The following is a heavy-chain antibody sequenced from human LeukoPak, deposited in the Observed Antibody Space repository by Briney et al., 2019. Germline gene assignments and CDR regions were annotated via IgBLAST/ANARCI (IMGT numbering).Heavy chain of an antibody. CDR3: ARDLDYGEKSEDC. CDR1: GFTFTGHY. CDR2: INGNSGAT. J-gene: IGHJ4*02. D-gene: IGHD4/OR15-4a*01. V-gene: IGHV1-2*02. Sequence: ASVRVSCKASGFTFTGHYMHWVRQAPGQGLEWMGWINGNSGATNYARNFQDRVTLTRDTSISTVYMELSSLRSEDTAVYYCARDLDYGEKSEDCWGQGTLVTVSS.